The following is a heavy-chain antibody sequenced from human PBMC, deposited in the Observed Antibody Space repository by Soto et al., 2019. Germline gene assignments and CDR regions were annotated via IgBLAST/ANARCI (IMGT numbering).Heavy chain of an antibody. CDR2: VNPDNGGT. CDR3: ARGPRPPSGWIGFWESGMDV. V-gene: IGHV1-2*02. Sequence: ASVKVSCKASGYTFTGNYIHWVRQAPGQGLEWMGWVNPDNGGTTSAQKFQGRVTMTRDTSVTTAYMELSRLTSDDTAVYYCARGPRPPSGWIGFWESGMDVWGQGTKVTVSS. J-gene: IGHJ6*02. D-gene: IGHD3-3*01. CDR1: GYTFTGNY.